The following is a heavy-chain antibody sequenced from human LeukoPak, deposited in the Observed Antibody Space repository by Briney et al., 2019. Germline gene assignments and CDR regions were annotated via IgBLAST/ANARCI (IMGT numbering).Heavy chain of an antibody. J-gene: IGHJ4*02. CDR2: MKHDGIEK. Sequence: WGSPRLSCVASGFSFGSYWMAWVHQAPGKGLEWVANMKHDGIEKYHVDSVKGRFTISRDNTKNSLYLHMSSLRVEDTAVYYCAREGGEGYNYHALDFWGQGILVTV. D-gene: IGHD5-24*01. CDR3: AREGGEGYNYHALDF. V-gene: IGHV3-7*05. CDR1: GFSFGSYW.